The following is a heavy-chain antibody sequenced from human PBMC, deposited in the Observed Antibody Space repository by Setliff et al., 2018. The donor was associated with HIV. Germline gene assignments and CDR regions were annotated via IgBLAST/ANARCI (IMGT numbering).Heavy chain of an antibody. CDR1: GGSISTYSYY. J-gene: IGHJ4*01. V-gene: IGHV4-39*01. CDR3: VRHDPPNSGRFYFDL. Sequence: SETLSLTCSVFGGSISTYSYYWGWVRQPPGMGLEWIGSIYHTANTHYSPSLETRVAIFVDTSKNQFSLRLSSVTAADSAMYYCVRHDPPNSGRFYFDLWVRGTLVTVSS. D-gene: IGHD1-26*01. CDR2: IYHTANT.